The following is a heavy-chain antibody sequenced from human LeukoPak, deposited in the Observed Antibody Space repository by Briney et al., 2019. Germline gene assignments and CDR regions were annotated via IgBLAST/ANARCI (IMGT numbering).Heavy chain of an antibody. D-gene: IGHD2-15*01. Sequence: GGSLRLSCAASGFTVSSNYMSWVRQAPGKGLEWVSIIYSGGSTFYADSVKGRFTISRDNSKNTLFLQMNSLRAEDTAVYYCARVVVAANLYYYYYYMDVWGKGTTVTVSS. J-gene: IGHJ6*03. CDR1: GFTVSSNY. CDR2: IYSGGST. V-gene: IGHV3-53*01. CDR3: ARVVVAANLYYYYYYMDV.